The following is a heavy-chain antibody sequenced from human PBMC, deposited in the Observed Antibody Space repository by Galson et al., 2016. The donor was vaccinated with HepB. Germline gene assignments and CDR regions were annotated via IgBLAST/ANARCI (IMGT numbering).Heavy chain of an antibody. J-gene: IGHJ6*02. CDR3: ARELEQQLELRKDYFYYTMDG. V-gene: IGHV1-2*04. D-gene: IGHD6-13*01. CDR1: GYTFTDYY. Sequence: SVKVSCKASGYTFTDYYIHWVRQAPGQGLEWMGWINPNSGGTNFAQKFQGWVSMTRDKSISTAYMELSRLRPDDTAIYYCARELEQQLELRKDYFYYTMDGWGQGTTVTVSS. CDR2: INPNSGGT.